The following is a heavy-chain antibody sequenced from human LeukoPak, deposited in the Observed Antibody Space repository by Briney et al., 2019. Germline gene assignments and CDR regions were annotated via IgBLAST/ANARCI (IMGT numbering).Heavy chain of an antibody. V-gene: IGHV3-23*01. D-gene: IGHD3-3*01. J-gene: IGHJ3*02. CDR3: AKALAGYDFWSGYSNGAFDI. CDR1: GFTFSSYA. Sequence: PGGSLRLSCAASGFTFSSYAMSWVRQAPGKGLEWVSAISGSGGSTYYADSVEGRFTISRDNSKNTLYLQMNSLRAEDTAVYYCAKALAGYDFWSGYSNGAFDIWGQGTMVTVSS. CDR2: ISGSGGST.